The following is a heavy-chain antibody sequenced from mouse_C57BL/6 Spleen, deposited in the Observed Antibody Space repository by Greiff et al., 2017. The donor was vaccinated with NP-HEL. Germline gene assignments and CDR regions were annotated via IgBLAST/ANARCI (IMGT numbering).Heavy chain of an antibody. CDR1: GFTFSSYA. J-gene: IGHJ3*01. CDR2: ISDGGSST. V-gene: IGHV5-4*01. Sequence: EVRLVESGGGLVKPGGSLKLSCAASGFTFSSYAMSWVRQTPEKRLEWVATISDGGSSTYYPDNVKGRFTISRDNAKNNLYLQMSHLKSEDTAMYYCARDLPVAYLGQGSLVTVSA. CDR3: ARDLPVAY.